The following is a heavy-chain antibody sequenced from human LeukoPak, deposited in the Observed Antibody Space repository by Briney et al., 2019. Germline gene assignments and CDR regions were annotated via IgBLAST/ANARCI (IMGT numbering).Heavy chain of an antibody. CDR3: ARASGSFMGMDV. Sequence: GGSLRLSCAASGFTFSSYEMNWVRQAPGKGLEWVSYISSSGSTIYYADSVKGRFTISRDNTKNSLYLQMNSLRAEDTAVYYCARASGSFMGMDVWGKGTTVTVSS. J-gene: IGHJ6*03. CDR1: GFTFSSYE. CDR2: ISSSGSTI. D-gene: IGHD1-26*01. V-gene: IGHV3-48*03.